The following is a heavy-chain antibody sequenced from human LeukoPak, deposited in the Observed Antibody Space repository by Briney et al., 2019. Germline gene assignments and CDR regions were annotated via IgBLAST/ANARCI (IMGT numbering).Heavy chain of an antibody. D-gene: IGHD4-11*01. J-gene: IGHJ4*02. V-gene: IGHV1-2*06. Sequence: GASVKVSCKASGYTFTGYDMHWVRQAPGQGLEWMGRINPNSGGTNYAQKFQGRVTMTRDTSISTAYMELSRLRSDDTAVYYCARRGYSNYYFDYWGQGTLVTVSS. CDR1: GYTFTGYD. CDR3: ARRGYSNYYFDY. CDR2: INPNSGGT.